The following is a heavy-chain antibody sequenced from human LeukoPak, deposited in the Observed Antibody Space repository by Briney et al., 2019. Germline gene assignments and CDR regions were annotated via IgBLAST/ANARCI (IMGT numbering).Heavy chain of an antibody. CDR1: GFSFSSYW. V-gene: IGHV3-7*01. D-gene: IGHD6-13*01. CDR2: IKQEGSAR. Sequence: GGSLRLSCVASGFSFSSYWMSWVRQTPGKGLEWVANIKQEGSARYYVDSVTGRFTISRDNAMNSLYLQMNSLRVEDTAVYYCARDPGIATAGTVGYFDSWGQGILVTVSS. CDR3: ARDPGIATAGTVGYFDS. J-gene: IGHJ4*02.